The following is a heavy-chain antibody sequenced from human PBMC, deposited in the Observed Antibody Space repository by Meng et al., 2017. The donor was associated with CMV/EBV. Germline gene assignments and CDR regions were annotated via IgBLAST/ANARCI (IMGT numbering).Heavy chain of an antibody. D-gene: IGHD1-26*01. J-gene: IGHJ4*03. CDR1: GGSISSYY. V-gene: IGHV4-59*01. CDR3: SRGGATSGTSSCYHDW. CDR2: IYYSGST. Sequence: SETLSLTCTVSGGSISSYYWSWIRQPPGKGLEWIGYIYYSGSTNYNTSLKRRFTISVDTPKNQSSLKLSSVTAATQPVYSLSRGGATSGTSSCYHDWWG.